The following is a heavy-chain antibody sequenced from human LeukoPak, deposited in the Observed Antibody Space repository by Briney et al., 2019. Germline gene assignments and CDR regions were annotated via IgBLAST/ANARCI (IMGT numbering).Heavy chain of an antibody. CDR3: ARAGGPPTAMGFDP. CDR2: ISGGGDIT. CDR1: GFTFSTYA. D-gene: IGHD2-2*01. Sequence: GGSLRLSCVASGFTFSTYAMSWVRQTPAKGLEWVSVISGGGDITYYADSVKGRFTNSRDNSENTVYLQMNSLRVEDTAVYYCARAGGPPTAMGFDPWGQGSLVSVST. V-gene: IGHV3-23*01. J-gene: IGHJ5*02.